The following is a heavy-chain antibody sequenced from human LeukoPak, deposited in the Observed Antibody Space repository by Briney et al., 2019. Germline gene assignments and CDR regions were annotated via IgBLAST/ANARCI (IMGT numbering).Heavy chain of an antibody. J-gene: IGHJ4*02. Sequence: SETLSLTCTVSGGSISSGGYYWSWIRQHPGQGLEWIGYIYYSGSTYYNPSLKSRVTISVDTSKNQFSLKLSSVTAADTAVYYCARVSSPEYYFDYWGQGTLVTVSS. V-gene: IGHV4-31*03. CDR1: GGSISSGGYY. CDR3: ARVSSPEYYFDY. CDR2: IYYSGST. D-gene: IGHD6-6*01.